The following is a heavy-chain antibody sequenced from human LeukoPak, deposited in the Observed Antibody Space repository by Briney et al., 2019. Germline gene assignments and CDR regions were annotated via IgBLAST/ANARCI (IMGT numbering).Heavy chain of an antibody. J-gene: IGHJ4*02. Sequence: PSETLSLTCTVSGGSISSYYWSWIRQPPGKGLEWIGYIYYSGSTNYNPSLKSLVTISVGTSKNQFSLKLSSVTAADTAVYYCAREEGPGYSSGWYYFDYWGQGTLVTVSS. CDR1: GGSISSYY. CDR3: AREEGPGYSSGWYYFDY. V-gene: IGHV4-59*01. D-gene: IGHD6-19*01. CDR2: IYYSGST.